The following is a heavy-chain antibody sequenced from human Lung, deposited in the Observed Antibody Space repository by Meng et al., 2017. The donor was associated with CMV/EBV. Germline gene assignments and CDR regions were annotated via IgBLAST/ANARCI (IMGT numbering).Heavy chain of an antibody. J-gene: IGHJ4*02. V-gene: IGHV4-38-2*01. CDR1: GYSISGTYY. Sequence: SETLSLTCVVSGYSISGTYYWGWIRQPPGKGLEWIGSIYHSGNTYYNPSLESRVTLSLDTSKNQFSLNLRSVTAADTAVYYCATHPPGYWGQGKVVTVDS. CDR3: ATHPPGY. CDR2: IYHSGNT.